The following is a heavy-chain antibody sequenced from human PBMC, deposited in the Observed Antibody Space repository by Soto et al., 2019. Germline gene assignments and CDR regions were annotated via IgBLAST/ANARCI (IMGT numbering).Heavy chain of an antibody. D-gene: IGHD2-15*01. CDR1: GFTFSSYR. V-gene: IGHV3-33*01. J-gene: IGHJ5*02. CDR2: VWYDGSNK. Sequence: GGYLRLSCAAPGFTFSSYRMHWVRQAPGKGLEWVAVVWYDGSNKYYADSVKGRFTISRDNSKNTLYLQMNSLRAEDTAVYYCARDHTEYCSGGSCYWFCHWGQGTLVTVSS. CDR3: ARDHTEYCSGGSCYWFCH.